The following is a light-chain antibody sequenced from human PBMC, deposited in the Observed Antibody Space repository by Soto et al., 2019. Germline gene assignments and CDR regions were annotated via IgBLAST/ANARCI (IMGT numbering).Light chain of an antibody. Sequence: QPVLTQSPSASAPLGASVKLTCTLSSGHSSYAIAWHQQQPEKGPRYLMKLNSDGSHSKGDGIPDRFSGSSSGAERYLIISSLQSEDEADYYCQTWGTGIHVFGTGTKLTVL. J-gene: IGLJ1*01. CDR1: SGHSSYA. V-gene: IGLV4-69*01. CDR2: LNSDGSH. CDR3: QTWGTGIHV.